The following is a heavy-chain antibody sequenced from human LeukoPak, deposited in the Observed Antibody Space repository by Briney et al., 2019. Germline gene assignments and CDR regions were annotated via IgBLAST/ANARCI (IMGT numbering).Heavy chain of an antibody. Sequence: ASVKVSCKASGGTFSSYAISWVRQAPGQRLEWMGWINAGNGNTKYSQKFQGRVTITRDTSASTAYMELSSLRSEDTAVYYCARGGRHCSSTSCYKWGFDYWGQGTLVTVSS. CDR3: ARGGRHCSSTSCYKWGFDY. D-gene: IGHD2-2*02. V-gene: IGHV1-3*01. CDR1: GGTFSSYA. CDR2: INAGNGNT. J-gene: IGHJ4*02.